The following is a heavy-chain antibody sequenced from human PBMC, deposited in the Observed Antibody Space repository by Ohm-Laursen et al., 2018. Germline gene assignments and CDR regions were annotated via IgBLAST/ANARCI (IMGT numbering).Heavy chain of an antibody. CDR3: ARGSGWYAPFDY. V-gene: IGHV3-48*01. J-gene: IGHJ4*02. Sequence: SLRLSCTASGFTFSSYTMNWVRQAPGKGLEWVSYISESGTTTHYADSVKGRFTISRDTAKNSLSLQVNSLRAEDTAVYYCARGSGWYAPFDYWGQGTLVTVSS. D-gene: IGHD6-19*01. CDR2: ISESGTTT. CDR1: GFTFSSYT.